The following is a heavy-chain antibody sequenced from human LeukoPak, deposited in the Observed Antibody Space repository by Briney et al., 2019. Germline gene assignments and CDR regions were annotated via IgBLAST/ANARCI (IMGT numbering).Heavy chain of an antibody. V-gene: IGHV3-30*02. J-gene: IGHJ4*02. CDR2: IGYDGSNK. CDR1: GFTFINYG. Sequence: PGGSLRLSCAASGFTFINYGMHWVRQAPGKGLEWVAVIGYDGSNKYYADSVKGRFTISRDDSKSTVYMQMNSLRPEDTGVYYCAKGQVIDCWGQGTLVAVSS. CDR3: AKGQVIDC.